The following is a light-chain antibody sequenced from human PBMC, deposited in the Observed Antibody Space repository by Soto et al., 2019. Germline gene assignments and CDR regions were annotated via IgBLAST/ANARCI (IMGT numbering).Light chain of an antibody. CDR1: SSNIGGNS. Sequence: QSVMTQPPSVSAAPGQTVTISCSGSSSNIGGNSVSWYQQPPGTAPKLLIYDDDKRPSGIPDRFSGSKSGTSATLGITGFRTGDEADYYCGSWDSSLSAYVFGTGTKLTVL. CDR2: DDD. V-gene: IGLV1-51*01. J-gene: IGLJ1*01. CDR3: GSWDSSLSAYV.